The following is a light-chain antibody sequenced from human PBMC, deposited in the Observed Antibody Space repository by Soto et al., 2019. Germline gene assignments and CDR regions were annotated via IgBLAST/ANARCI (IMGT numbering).Light chain of an antibody. CDR1: NSDIGAYDY. V-gene: IGLV2-14*01. CDR2: EVT. CDR3: GSYASATLI. J-gene: IGLJ2*01. Sequence: QSALTQPASVSRSPGQSITISCTGSNSDIGAYDYVSWYQQHPGKPPTLLIYEVTFRPSGVPNRFSGSKSGNTATLTISGLLTEDEADYYCGSYASATLIFGGGTQLTVL.